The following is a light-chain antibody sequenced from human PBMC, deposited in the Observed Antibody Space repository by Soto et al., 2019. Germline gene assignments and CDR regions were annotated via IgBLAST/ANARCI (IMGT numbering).Light chain of an antibody. V-gene: IGKV3-20*01. CDR3: QQYGSLPRT. CDR1: QSVSSIY. J-gene: IGKJ1*01. CDR2: GAS. Sequence: EIVLTQAPGTLSLSPGERATLSCRASQSVSSIYLAWYQQKPGQAPRLLIYGASSRATGIPDRFSGSGSGTDFTLNISRLEPEDFAVYYCQQYGSLPRTFGQGTKVEIK.